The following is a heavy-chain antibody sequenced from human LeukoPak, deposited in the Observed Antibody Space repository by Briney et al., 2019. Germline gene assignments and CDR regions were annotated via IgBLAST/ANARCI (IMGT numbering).Heavy chain of an antibody. CDR3: ARFWTYYGMDV. D-gene: IGHD3/OR15-3a*01. CDR1: GGSFSGYY. Sequence: SETLSLTCAVYGGSFSGYYWSWIRQPPGKGLEWIGEINHSGSTNYNPSLKSRVTTSVDTSKNQFSLKLSSVTAADTAVYYRARFWTYYGMDVWGQGTTVTVSS. CDR2: INHSGST. J-gene: IGHJ6*02. V-gene: IGHV4-34*01.